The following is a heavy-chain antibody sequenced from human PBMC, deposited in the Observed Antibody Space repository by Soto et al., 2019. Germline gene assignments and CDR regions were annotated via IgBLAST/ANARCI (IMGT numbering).Heavy chain of an antibody. CDR3: ARDVRGSGTYYNYRWFDP. V-gene: IGHV3-48*01. D-gene: IGHD3-10*01. Sequence: EVQLVESGGGLVQPGGSLRLSCAASGFTFSSYSMNWVRQAPGKGLEWVSYISSSSSTMYYADSVKGRFTISRHNAKNSLYLQMNSLRAEDTAVYYCARDVRGSGTYYNYRWFDPWGQGTLVTVSS. CDR2: ISSSSSTM. CDR1: GFTFSSYS. J-gene: IGHJ5*02.